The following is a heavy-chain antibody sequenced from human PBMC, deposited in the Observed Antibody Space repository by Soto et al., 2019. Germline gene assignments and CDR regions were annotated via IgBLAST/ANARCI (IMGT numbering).Heavy chain of an antibody. V-gene: IGHV4-4*02. CDR3: ARDRAVYYYDSSGYYPDAFDI. J-gene: IGHJ3*02. Sequence: SETLSLTCGVFDDSTRSRYWWTWLRRPPGRGLEWIGEVNQSGTSNYNPSLKSRVSISIDNSKNHFSLTMTSVTAADTAVYYCARDRAVYYYDSSGYYPDAFDIWGQGTMVTVSS. D-gene: IGHD3-22*01. CDR2: VNQSGTS. CDR1: DDSTRSRYW.